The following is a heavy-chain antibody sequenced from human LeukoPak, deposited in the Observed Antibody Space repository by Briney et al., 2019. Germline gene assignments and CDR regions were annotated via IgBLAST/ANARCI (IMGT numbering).Heavy chain of an antibody. CDR3: AHYYGSGGLFDY. D-gene: IGHD3-10*01. J-gene: IGHJ4*02. CDR2: IYYSGST. CDR1: GGSISSSSYY. V-gene: IGHV4-39*01. Sequence: SETLSLTCTVSGGSISSSSYYWGWIRQPPGKGLEWIGSIYYSGSTYYNPSLKSRVTISVDTSKNQFSLKLSSVTAADTAVYYCAHYYGSGGLFDYWGQGTLVTVSS.